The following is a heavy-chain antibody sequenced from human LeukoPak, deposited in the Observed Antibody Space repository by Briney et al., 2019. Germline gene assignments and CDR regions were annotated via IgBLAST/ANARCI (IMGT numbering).Heavy chain of an antibody. J-gene: IGHJ5*02. CDR3: ARGGLWFGELLSQYNWFDP. V-gene: IGHV1-2*02. D-gene: IGHD3-10*01. Sequence: GASVKVSCKASGYTFTDYYIHWVRQAPGQGLEWMGWMNPNSGGTNYAQNFQGRVTMTRDTSISTAYMEVSRLRSDDTAVYYCARGGLWFGELLSQYNWFDPWGQGTLVTVSS. CDR1: GYTFTDYY. CDR2: MNPNSGGT.